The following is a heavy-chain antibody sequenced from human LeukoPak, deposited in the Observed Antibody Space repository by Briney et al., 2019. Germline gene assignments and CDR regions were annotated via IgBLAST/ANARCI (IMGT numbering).Heavy chain of an antibody. D-gene: IGHD3-10*01. CDR1: GGSISSSSYY. V-gene: IGHV4-39*01. CDR3: ARHSAYYYGSASWYFDL. CDR2: IYYSGST. Sequence: SETLSLTCTVSGGSISSSSYYWVWIRQPQGKGLDWLGSIYYSGSTYYNPYLKSRVTISVDTSKNQFSLKLSSVTAADTSVYYCARHSAYYYGSASWYFDLWGRGALVTVSS. J-gene: IGHJ2*01.